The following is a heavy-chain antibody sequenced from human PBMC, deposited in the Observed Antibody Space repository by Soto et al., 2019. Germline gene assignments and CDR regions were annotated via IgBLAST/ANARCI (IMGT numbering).Heavy chain of an antibody. CDR3: ARLLTEGATFREDAFDL. CDR1: RYTFTSHG. J-gene: IGHJ3*01. Sequence: QIQLMQSGGEVKTPGASLKVSCTTSRYTFTSHGIAWVRQAPGQGLEWMGWISTFNGKTDYAQKFQGRVTMTADTITSTVHMELRSLRSDDTGVYYCARLLTEGATFREDAFDLWGPGTKVTVSS. CDR2: ISTFNGKT. V-gene: IGHV1-18*01. D-gene: IGHD3-9*01.